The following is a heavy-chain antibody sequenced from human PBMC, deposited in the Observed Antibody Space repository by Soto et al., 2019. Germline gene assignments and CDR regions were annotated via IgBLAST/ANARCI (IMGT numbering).Heavy chain of an antibody. CDR3: MRDFLGY. V-gene: IGHV3-23*01. D-gene: IGHD2-15*01. Sequence: GGSLRLSCAASGFTFSSYAMYWVRQAPGKGLEWVSTISNSGNTYYADSVEGRFTISRDNSKNTLYLQMNSLRAEDTAIYYCMRDFLGYCGLGTTVTVSS. J-gene: IGHJ6*02. CDR1: GFTFSSYA. CDR2: ISNSGNT.